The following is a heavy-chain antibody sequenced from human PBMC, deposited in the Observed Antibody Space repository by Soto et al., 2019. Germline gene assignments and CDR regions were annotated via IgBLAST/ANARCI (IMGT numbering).Heavy chain of an antibody. V-gene: IGHV3-23*01. CDR3: ARERAPSVTTLYYGLDV. CDR2: ISGSGDRT. Sequence: GGSLRLSCAASGFSFGSYAMTWVRQAPGNGLEWVSSISGSGDRTYYADSVKGRFSVSRDNSKNTLYLQMNSPRAEDTAVYHCARERAPSVTTLYYGLDVWGQGNTVTVSS. D-gene: IGHD4-17*01. CDR1: GFSFGSYA. J-gene: IGHJ6*02.